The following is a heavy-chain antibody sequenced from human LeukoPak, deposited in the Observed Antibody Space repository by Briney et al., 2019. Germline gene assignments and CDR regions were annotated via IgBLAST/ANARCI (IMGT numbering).Heavy chain of an antibody. CDR2: IYSSGST. J-gene: IGHJ5*02. CDR1: GGSISSGNYY. V-gene: IGHV4-61*02. D-gene: IGHD2-2*01. Sequence: PSETLSLTCTVSGGSISSGNYYWSWIRQPAGKGLEWIGRIYSSGSTNYDPSLKSRITISVDTSKNQFSLKLSSVTAADTAVYYCARDRCSSSSCYDNWFDPWGQGTLVTVSS. CDR3: ARDRCSSSSCYDNWFDP.